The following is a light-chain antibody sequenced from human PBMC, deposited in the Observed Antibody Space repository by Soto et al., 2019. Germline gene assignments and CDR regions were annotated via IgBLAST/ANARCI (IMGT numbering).Light chain of an antibody. CDR2: EVS. V-gene: IGLV2-14*01. CDR1: SSDVGGYKY. J-gene: IGLJ2*01. CDR3: YSYTSSSTVV. Sequence: QSVLTQPASVCGSPGQSITISCTGTSSDVGGYKYVSWYHQYPGKAPKLMIYEVSNRPSGVSDRFSGSKSGNTASLTISGLQAEDEGDYYCYSYTSSSTVVFGGGTKLTVL.